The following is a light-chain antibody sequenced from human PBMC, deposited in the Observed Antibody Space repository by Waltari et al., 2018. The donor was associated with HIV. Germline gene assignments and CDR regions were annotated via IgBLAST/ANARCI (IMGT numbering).Light chain of an antibody. Sequence: SALTQPASVSGSLGQSVTISCTGATRDIGDFVSWYQQLPGRAPQLLFSGVNRRASGISHRFFASKSGATASLTISRLQADDEGCYYWSSTADLESVTFGGGT. CDR1: TRDIGDF. J-gene: IGLJ2*01. CDR3: SSTADLESVT. CDR2: GVN. V-gene: IGLV2-14*03.